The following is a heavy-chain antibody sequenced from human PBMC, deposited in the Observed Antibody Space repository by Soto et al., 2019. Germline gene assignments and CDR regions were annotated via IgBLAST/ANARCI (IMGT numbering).Heavy chain of an antibody. J-gene: IGHJ6*02. CDR3: ARDGRGSGSYRPYYYGMDV. V-gene: IGHV1-18*01. CDR1: GYTFTSYG. CDR2: ISAYNGNT. D-gene: IGHD3-10*01. Sequence: ASVKVSCKASGYTFTSYGISWVRQAPGQGLEWMGWISAYNGNTNYAQKLQGRVTTTTDTSTSTAYMELRSLRSDDTAVYYCARDGRGSGSYRPYYYGMDVWGQGTTVTVSS.